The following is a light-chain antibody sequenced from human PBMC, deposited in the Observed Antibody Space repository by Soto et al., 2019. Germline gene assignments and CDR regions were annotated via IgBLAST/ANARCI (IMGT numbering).Light chain of an antibody. J-gene: IGKJ1*01. CDR3: QQYGSSAWT. Sequence: EIVLTQSPGTLSLSPGERATLSCRASQSVSSSYLAWYQQKPGQAPRLLFYGASSRASGVPDRFSGSGSGTDFPLTFSRLEPEDFAVYYCQQYGSSAWTFGQGTKVEI. CDR1: QSVSSSY. V-gene: IGKV3-20*01. CDR2: GAS.